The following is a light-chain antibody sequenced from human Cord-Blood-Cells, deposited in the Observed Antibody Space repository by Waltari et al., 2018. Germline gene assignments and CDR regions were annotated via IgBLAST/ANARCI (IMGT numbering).Light chain of an antibody. Sequence: NFMLTQPHSVSESPGKTVTISCTRSSGSIASNYVQRYQQRPGSSPTTVIYEDNQRPAGVPDRFSGSIDSSSNSASLTISGLKTEDEADYYCQSDDSSNQVFGGGTKLTVL. J-gene: IGLJ3*02. CDR1: SGSIASNY. CDR2: EDN. CDR3: QSDDSSNQV. V-gene: IGLV6-57*01.